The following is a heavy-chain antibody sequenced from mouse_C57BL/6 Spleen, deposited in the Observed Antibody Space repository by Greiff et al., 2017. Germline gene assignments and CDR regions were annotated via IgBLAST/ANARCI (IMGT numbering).Heavy chain of an antibody. J-gene: IGHJ4*01. CDR3: ARCITTVPYYAMDY. D-gene: IGHD1-1*01. Sequence: QVQLQQPGAELVKPGASVKLSCKASGYTFTSYWMHWVKQRPGRGLVGSGRIDPNSGGTKYNEKLKSKATLTVDKPTSTAYMLLSGLTSDAAAVYYCARCITTVPYYAMDYWGQGTSVTVSS. V-gene: IGHV1-72*01. CDR1: GYTFTSYW. CDR2: IDPNSGGT.